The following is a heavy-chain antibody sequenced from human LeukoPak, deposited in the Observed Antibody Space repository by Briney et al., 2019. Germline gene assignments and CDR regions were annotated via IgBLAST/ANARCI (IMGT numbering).Heavy chain of an antibody. CDR1: GGSFTVYY. V-gene: IGHV4-34*01. J-gene: IGHJ5*02. Sequence: SETLSLTCAVYGGSFTVYYWNWIRQHPRKGMESIGEINHSGSTNYNPSLKSRVTISVDTSKNQFSLKVSSVTAADTAVYYCARGRRVQGVMKKNWFDPWGQGTLVTVSS. CDR2: INHSGST. CDR3: ARGRRVQGVMKKNWFDP. D-gene: IGHD3-10*01.